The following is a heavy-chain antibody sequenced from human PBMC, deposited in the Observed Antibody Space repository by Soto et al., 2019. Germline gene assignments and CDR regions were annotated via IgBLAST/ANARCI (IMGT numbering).Heavy chain of an antibody. J-gene: IGHJ6*03. CDR1: GGSISSYY. V-gene: IGHV4-59*08. D-gene: IGHD3-3*01. Sequence: SETLSLTCTVSGGSISSYYWSWIRQPPGKGLEWIGYIYYSGSTNYNPSLKSRVTISVDTSKNQFSLKLSSVTAADTAVYYCARHGERDYYECWRGSLYYYYMDVWGKGTTVTVS. CDR3: ARHGERDYYECWRGSLYYYYMDV. CDR2: IYYSGST.